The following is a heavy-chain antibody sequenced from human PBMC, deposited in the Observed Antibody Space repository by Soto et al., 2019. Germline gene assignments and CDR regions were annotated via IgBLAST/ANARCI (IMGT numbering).Heavy chain of an antibody. J-gene: IGHJ4*01. CDR1: GFAFSNAW. CDR3: TTDSYTSVIVVRFDY. V-gene: IGHV3-15*07. D-gene: IGHD3-22*01. CDR2: IKSKGHGGTT. Sequence: GGSLRLSCAASGFAFSNAWINWVRQAPGKGMEWVGRIKSKGHGGTTDFAAPVRGRFAISRDDSRNLVYMQMNSLNTEDTAVYYCTTDSYTSVIVVRFDYWGHGTLVTVSS.